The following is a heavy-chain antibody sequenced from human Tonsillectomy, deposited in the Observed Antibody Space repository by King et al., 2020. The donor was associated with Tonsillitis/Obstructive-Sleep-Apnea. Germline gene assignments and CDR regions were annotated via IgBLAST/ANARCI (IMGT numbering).Heavy chain of an antibody. CDR3: AGHVHNTKSHYYCMDV. CDR1: GGSTGSSSYY. D-gene: IGHD1-1*01. Sequence: QLQESGPGLVKPSETLSLTCTVSGGSTGSSSYYWGWIRQSPGKGLEWIGSIYYDGTTYYNPSLTSRVTISVDTSKNQFSLRLTSVTAADTAVYYCAGHVHNTKSHYYCMDVGGKGATVPVSS. V-gene: IGHV4-39*01. J-gene: IGHJ6*03. CDR2: IYYDGTT.